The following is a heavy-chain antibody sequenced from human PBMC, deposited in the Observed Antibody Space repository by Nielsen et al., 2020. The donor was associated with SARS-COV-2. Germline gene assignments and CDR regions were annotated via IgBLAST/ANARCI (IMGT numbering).Heavy chain of an antibody. D-gene: IGHD3-10*01. V-gene: IGHV3-30-3*01. CDR1: GFTFSSYA. CDR3: ARCPPYNYYGSGRSGGMDV. J-gene: IGHJ6*02. CDR2: ISYDGSNK. Sequence: GGSLRLSCAASGFTFSSYAMHWVRQAPGKGLEWVAVISYDGSNKYYADSVKGRFTISRDNSKNTLYLQMNSLRAEDTAVYYCARCPPYNYYGSGRSGGMDVWGQGTTVTVSS.